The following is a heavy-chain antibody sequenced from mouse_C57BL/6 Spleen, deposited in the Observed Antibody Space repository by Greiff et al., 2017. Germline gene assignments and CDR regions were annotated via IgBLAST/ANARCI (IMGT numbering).Heavy chain of an antibody. Sequence: DVMLVESGGGLVQPGGSMKLSCVASGFTFSNYWMNWVRQSPEKGLEWVAQIRLKSDNYATHYAESVKGRFTISRDDSKSSVYLQMNNLRAEDTGIYYCTAWGYFDVWGTGTTVTVSS. V-gene: IGHV6-3*01. J-gene: IGHJ1*03. CDR2: IRLKSDNYAT. CDR1: GFTFSNYW. D-gene: IGHD4-1*01. CDR3: TAWGYFDV.